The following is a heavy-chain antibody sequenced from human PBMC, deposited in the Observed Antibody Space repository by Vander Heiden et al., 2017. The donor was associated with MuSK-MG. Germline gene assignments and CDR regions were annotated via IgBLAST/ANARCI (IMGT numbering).Heavy chain of an antibody. CDR3: ARGDEGYYMDV. CDR1: GFTFSDYY. V-gene: IGHV3-11*01. Sequence: QVQLAESGGGLVKPGGSLRLSCAAPGFTFSDYYMSWIRQAPGKGLEWVSYISSSGSTIYDADSVKGRFTISRDNAKNSLYMKMNRMRAEDTAVYYCARGDEGYYMDVWGKGTTVTVSS. CDR2: ISSSGSTI. J-gene: IGHJ6*03.